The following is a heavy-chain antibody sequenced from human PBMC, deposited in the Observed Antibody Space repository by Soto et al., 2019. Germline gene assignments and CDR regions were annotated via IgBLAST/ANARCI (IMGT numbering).Heavy chain of an antibody. J-gene: IGHJ4*02. V-gene: IGHV3-48*02. CDR3: AWDHLWAFDY. Sequence: EVQLVESGGGLVQPGGYLRLSCVASGFTFDRYAMNWVRQAPGKGLEWLSWISVDSVSIEYSDSVTGRFTMSRDDAKNLLYLHMNSLRDEDTAVYYCAWDHLWAFDYWGQGTHVTVTS. CDR1: GFTFDRYA. CDR2: ISVDSVSI. D-gene: IGHD3-16*01.